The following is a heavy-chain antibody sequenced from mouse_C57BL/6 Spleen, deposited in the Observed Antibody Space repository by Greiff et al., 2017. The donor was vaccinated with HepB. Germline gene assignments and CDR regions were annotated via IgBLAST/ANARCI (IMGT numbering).Heavy chain of an antibody. CDR2: IDPSDSYT. Sequence: QVQLKQPGAELVKPGASVKLSCKASGYTFTSYWMQWVKQRPGQGLEWIGEIDPSDSYTNYNQKFKGKATLTVDTSSSTAYMQLSSLTSEDSAVYYCARSNGYYQGAYWGQGTLVTVSA. J-gene: IGHJ3*01. CDR3: ARSNGYYQGAY. D-gene: IGHD2-3*01. V-gene: IGHV1-50*01. CDR1: GYTFTSYW.